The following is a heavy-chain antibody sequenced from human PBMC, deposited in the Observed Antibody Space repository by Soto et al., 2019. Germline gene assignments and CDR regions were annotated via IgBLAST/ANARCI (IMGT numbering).Heavy chain of an antibody. Sequence: QVQLVQSGAAVRKPGSSVKVSCKASGGTFSNYALSWVLQAPGQGLEWMGGIIPLFSTTNYPQKFQGTATIIADESTSTAVLEWSTLRSGDTAVYYCAGVSVDTAMIRLDYCYSQYGRDVWGQGTTVTVAS. V-gene: IGHV1-69*01. J-gene: IGHJ6*01. CDR1: GGTFSNYA. CDR3: AGVSVDTAMIRLDYCYSQYGRDV. D-gene: IGHD5-18*01. CDR2: IIPLFSTT.